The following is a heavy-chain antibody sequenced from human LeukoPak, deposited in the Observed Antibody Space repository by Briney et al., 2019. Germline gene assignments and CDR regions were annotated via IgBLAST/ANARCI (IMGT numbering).Heavy chain of an antibody. D-gene: IGHD4-23*01. J-gene: IGHJ4*02. CDR2: IYYIGST. V-gene: IGHV4-59*08. Sequence: SETLSLTCTVSGGSISNYWRWIRQPPGKGLEWIGYIYYIGSTNYNPSLKSRVTISVDTSKNQFSLKLSSVTAADAAVYYCARHRPQYGGPLDSWGQGTLVTVSS. CDR1: GGSISNY. CDR3: ARHRPQYGGPLDS.